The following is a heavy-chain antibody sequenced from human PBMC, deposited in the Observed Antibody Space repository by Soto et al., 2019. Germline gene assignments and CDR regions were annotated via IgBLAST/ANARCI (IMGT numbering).Heavy chain of an antibody. CDR1: GISFSDAW. CDR3: TTDPPAGSRAIDY. V-gene: IGHV3-15*07. Sequence: GGSLILSCVGSGISFSDAWMSWVRQAPGRGLEWVGRIKRQTEGGTTDYPASVKGRFIISRDDSENTLYLQMNSLKTEDTAMYYCTTDPPAGSRAIDYWGQGTQVTVSS. CDR2: IKRQTEGGTT. J-gene: IGHJ4*02.